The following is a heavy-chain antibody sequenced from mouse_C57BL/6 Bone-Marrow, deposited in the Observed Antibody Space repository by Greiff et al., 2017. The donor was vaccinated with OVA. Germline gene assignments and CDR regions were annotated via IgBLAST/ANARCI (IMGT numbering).Heavy chain of an antibody. J-gene: IGHJ3*01. CDR2: ISSGGDYI. CDR1: GFTFSSYA. CDR3: TRDDYDGFAY. V-gene: IGHV5-9-1*02. D-gene: IGHD2-4*01. Sequence: EVMLVESGEGLVKPGGSLKLSCAASGFTFSSYAMSWVRQTPEKRLEWVAYISSGGDYIYYADTVKGRVTIYKDNARNTQYLQMSSLKSEDTAMDYCTRDDYDGFAYWGQGTLVTVSA.